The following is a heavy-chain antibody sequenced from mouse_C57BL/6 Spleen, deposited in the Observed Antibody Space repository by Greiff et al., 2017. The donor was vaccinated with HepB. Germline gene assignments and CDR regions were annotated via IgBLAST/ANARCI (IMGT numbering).Heavy chain of an antibody. CDR1: GYSITSGYY. J-gene: IGHJ4*01. D-gene: IGHD2-4*01. CDR3: ARVYYDYDGGYYYAMDY. CDR2: ISYDGSN. V-gene: IGHV3-6*01. Sequence: EVHLVESGPGLVKPSQSLSLTCSVTGYSITSGYYWNWIRQFPGNKLEWMGYISYDGSNNYNPSLKNRISITRDTSKNQFFLKLNSVTTEDTATYYCARVYYDYDGGYYYAMDYWGQGTSVTVSS.